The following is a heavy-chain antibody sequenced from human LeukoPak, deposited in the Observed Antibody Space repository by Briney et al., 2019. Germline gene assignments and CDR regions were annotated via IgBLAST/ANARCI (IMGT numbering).Heavy chain of an antibody. D-gene: IGHD3-3*01. CDR2: IYTSGST. J-gene: IGHJ4*02. Sequence: SETLSLTCTVSGGSINSYYWSWIRQPPGNGLEWIGYIYTSGSTNHNPSLKSRVTISVDTSKNQFSLKLSSVAAADTAVYYCARARRITIFGVVTPYYFDYWGQGTLVTVSS. CDR3: ARARRITIFGVVTPYYFDY. CDR1: GGSINSYY. V-gene: IGHV4-4*09.